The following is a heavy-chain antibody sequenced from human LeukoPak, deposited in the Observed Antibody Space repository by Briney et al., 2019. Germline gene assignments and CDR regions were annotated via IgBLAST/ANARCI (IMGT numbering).Heavy chain of an antibody. V-gene: IGHV4-59*01. CDR2: VYYSGTT. CDR3: TRGQWLLIDY. Sequence: SETLSLTCTVSGGSISSYYWSWIRQPPGKGLEWIGYVYYSGTTNYNPSLKSRVTISVDTSKNQFSLKLISLTAADTAVYYCTRGQWLLIDYWGQGALVTVSS. CDR1: GGSISSYY. J-gene: IGHJ4*02. D-gene: IGHD5-24*01.